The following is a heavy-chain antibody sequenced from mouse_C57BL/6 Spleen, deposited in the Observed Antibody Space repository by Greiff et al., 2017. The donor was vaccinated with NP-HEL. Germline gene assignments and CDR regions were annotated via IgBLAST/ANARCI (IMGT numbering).Heavy chain of an antibody. CDR3: ARGPLGRGYFEV. Sequence: QVQLKQSGAELVKPGASVKMSCKASGYTFTTYPIEWMKQNHGKSLEWIGNFHPYNDDTKYNEKFKGKATLTVDKSSSTVYLEHSRLTSEDADVDYCARGPLGRGYFEVRGTGTTVTGSS. D-gene: IGHD4-1*01. CDR1: GYTFTTYP. V-gene: IGHV1-47*01. J-gene: IGHJ1*03. CDR2: FHPYNDDT.